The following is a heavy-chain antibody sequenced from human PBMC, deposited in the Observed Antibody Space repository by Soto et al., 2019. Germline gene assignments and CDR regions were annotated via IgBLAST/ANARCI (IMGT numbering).Heavy chain of an antibody. CDR1: GGSISSGGYS. J-gene: IGHJ5*02. CDR3: DGTESVTFDP. Sequence: SETLSLTCAVSGGSISSGGYSWSWIRQPPGKGLEWIGYIYHSGSTYYNPSLKSRVTISVDRSKAQFSLKLSSVTAADTVVYYCDGTESVTFDPWGQGTLVTVSS. V-gene: IGHV4-30-2*01. D-gene: IGHD4-4*01. CDR2: IYHSGST.